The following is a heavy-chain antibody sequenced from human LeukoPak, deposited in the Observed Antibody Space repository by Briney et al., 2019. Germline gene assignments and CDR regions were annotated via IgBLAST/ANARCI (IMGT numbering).Heavy chain of an antibody. V-gene: IGHV4-34*01. CDR1: GGSLRGYY. D-gene: IGHD1-26*01. CDR3: ARSVSGSYYDWFDP. CDR2: INHSGST. Sequence: SETLSLTCEVYGGSLRGYYWSWIRQPPGKGLEGIGEINHSGSTNYNPSLESRVTISADTSKIQFYLKVTSVTAADTAVYYCARSVSGSYYDWFDPWGQGTLVTVYS. J-gene: IGHJ5*02.